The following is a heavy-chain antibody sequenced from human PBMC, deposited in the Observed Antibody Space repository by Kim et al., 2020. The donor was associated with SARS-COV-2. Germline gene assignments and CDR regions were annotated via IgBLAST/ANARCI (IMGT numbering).Heavy chain of an antibody. J-gene: IGHJ4*02. CDR3: ARETAAAGTVSGY. D-gene: IGHD6-13*01. Sequence: YNPALKSRVTISVDTAKNQFSLKLSSVTAADTAVYYCARETAAAGTVSGYWGQGTLVTVSS. V-gene: IGHV4-30-2*05.